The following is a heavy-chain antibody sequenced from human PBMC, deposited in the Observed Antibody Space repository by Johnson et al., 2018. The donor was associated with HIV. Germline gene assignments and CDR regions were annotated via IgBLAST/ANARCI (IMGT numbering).Heavy chain of an antibody. D-gene: IGHD3-16*01. J-gene: IGHJ3*02. V-gene: IGHV3-30*14. CDR1: GFTFSSYA. CDR2: ITYDGSNK. CDR3: ARDVKVCAFDI. Sequence: QMQLVESGGGVVQPGRSLRLSCAASGFTFSSYAIHWVRQAPGKGLEWVAAITYDGSNKYYADSVKGRFTISRDNSKNTLYLQMNSLRAADTAVYYCARDVKVCAFDIWGQGTMVTVSS.